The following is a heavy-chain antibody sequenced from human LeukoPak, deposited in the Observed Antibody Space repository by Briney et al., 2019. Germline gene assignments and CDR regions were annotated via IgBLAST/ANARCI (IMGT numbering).Heavy chain of an antibody. CDR3: ARSAGLRCFDY. CDR2: ISSSGGST. Sequence: GGSLRLSCVASGFTFSSYAMSWVRQAPGKGLEWVSGISSSGGSTYYADSVKGRFTISRDNYKDTLYLQMDSLRAEDTAVYYCARSAGLRCFDYWGLGTLVTVSS. D-gene: IGHD4-17*01. V-gene: IGHV3-23*01. J-gene: IGHJ4*02. CDR1: GFTFSSYA.